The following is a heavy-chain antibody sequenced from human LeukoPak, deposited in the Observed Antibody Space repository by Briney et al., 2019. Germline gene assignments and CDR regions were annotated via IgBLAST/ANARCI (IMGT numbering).Heavy chain of an antibody. CDR3: ARHSTVTTGTIDY. V-gene: IGHV4-30-2*01. CDR2: IYHSGST. CDR1: GGSISSGGYY. Sequence: PSETLSLTCAVSGGSISSGGYYWSWIRQPPGKGLEWIGYIYHSGSTYYNPSLKSRVTISVDRSKNQFSLNLSSVTAADTAVYYCARHSTVTTGTIDYWGQGTLVTVSS. J-gene: IGHJ4*02. D-gene: IGHD4-17*01.